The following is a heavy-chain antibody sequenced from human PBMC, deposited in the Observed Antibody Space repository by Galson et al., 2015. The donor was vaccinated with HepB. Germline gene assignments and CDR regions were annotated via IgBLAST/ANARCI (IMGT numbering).Heavy chain of an antibody. J-gene: IGHJ4*02. V-gene: IGHV3-73*01. CDR3: TRLGDLSGYSSL. CDR1: GFTFSGSA. D-gene: IGHD6-13*01. Sequence: SLRLSCAASGFTFSGSAMHWVRPASGRGLAGVGRSGSKANSYATAYAASVKGRLTITSDDSKNTAYMQMNSLKTEDTSVYYFTRLGDLSGYSSLWGQGTLVTVSS. CDR2: SGSKANSYAT.